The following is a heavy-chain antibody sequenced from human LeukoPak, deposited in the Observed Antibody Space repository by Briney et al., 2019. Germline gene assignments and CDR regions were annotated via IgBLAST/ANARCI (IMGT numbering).Heavy chain of an antibody. V-gene: IGHV4-61*02. D-gene: IGHD5-18*01. Sequence: PSQTLSLTCAVSGDSIGRGSYYWGWIRQPAGKAPEWIGRIFNTGSTSYNPSLKSRVTISVDTSKNQFSLNLRSVTAAGTAVYYCARDICGYNYGCFDSWGQGTLVTVSS. CDR2: IFNTGST. CDR1: GDSIGRGSYY. CDR3: ARDICGYNYGCFDS. J-gene: IGHJ4*02.